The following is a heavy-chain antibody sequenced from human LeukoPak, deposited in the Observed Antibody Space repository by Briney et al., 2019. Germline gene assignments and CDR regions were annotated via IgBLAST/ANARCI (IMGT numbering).Heavy chain of an antibody. D-gene: IGHD2-15*01. Sequence: GGSLRLSCAASGFTFNSYAMNWVRQAPGKGLEWVSAISGRGGSTYYADSVQGRFTISRDNSKSTLCLQMNSLRAEDTAVYYCAKQLGYCSDGSCYFPYWGQGTLVTASS. CDR3: AKQLGYCSDGSCYFPY. CDR2: ISGRGGST. V-gene: IGHV3-23*01. J-gene: IGHJ4*02. CDR1: GFTFNSYA.